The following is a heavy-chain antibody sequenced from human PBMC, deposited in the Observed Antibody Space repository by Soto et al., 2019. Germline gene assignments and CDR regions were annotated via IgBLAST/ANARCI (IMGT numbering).Heavy chain of an antibody. V-gene: IGHV1-18*01. J-gene: IGHJ4*02. CDR1: GYAFTTYG. CDR3: ARGRYGDY. D-gene: IGHD1-1*01. CDR2: ISAHNGNT. Sequence: QVHLVQSGAEVKKPGASVKVSCKGSGYAFTTYGITWVRQAPGQGLEWMVWISAHNGNTNYAQQLQGRVTVTRDTSTSTAYMELRSLRSDDTAVYYFARGRYGDYWGQVALVTVSS.